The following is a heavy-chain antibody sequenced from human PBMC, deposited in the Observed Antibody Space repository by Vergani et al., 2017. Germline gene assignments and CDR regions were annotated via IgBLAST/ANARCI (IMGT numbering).Heavy chain of an antibody. J-gene: IGHJ3*02. Sequence: QVQLQESGPGLVKPSETLSLTCTVSGGSISSYYWSWIRQPAGKGLEWIGRIYTSGSTNYNPSLKSRVTMSVDTSKNQFSLKLSSVTAADTAVYYCARDRPVGSVPLDAFDIWGQGTMVTVSS. D-gene: IGHD1-26*01. V-gene: IGHV4-4*07. CDR1: GGSISSYY. CDR3: ARDRPVGSVPLDAFDI. CDR2: IYTSGST.